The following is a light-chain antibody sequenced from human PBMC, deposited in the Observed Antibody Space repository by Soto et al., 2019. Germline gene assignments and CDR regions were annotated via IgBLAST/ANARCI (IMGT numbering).Light chain of an antibody. V-gene: IGKV1-39*01. J-gene: IGKJ1*01. CDR1: QSISSY. CDR3: QHYNSYSEA. Sequence: DIQMTQSPSSLSASVGDRVTITCRASQSISSYLNWYQQKPVKAPKLLIYAASSLQSGVPSRFSGSGSGTDFTLTISSLQPEDFATYYCQHYNSYSEAFGQGTKV. CDR2: AAS.